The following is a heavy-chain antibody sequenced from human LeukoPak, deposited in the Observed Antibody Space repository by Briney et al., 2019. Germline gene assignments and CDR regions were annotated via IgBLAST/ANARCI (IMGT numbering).Heavy chain of an antibody. D-gene: IGHD2-2*01. CDR3: ARQGYCNNTISDKPFDS. CDR1: DYTFTSYG. CDR2: ISAYNGNT. Sequence: ASGKVSCKGSDYTFTSYGISWVRQAPGQGLEWMGWISAYNGNTNYAQKLQGRGTMSTDTATSTAYMELRSRRSDDTALYYCARQGYCNNTISDKPFDSWGEGTPVTVSS. V-gene: IGHV1-18*01. J-gene: IGHJ4*02.